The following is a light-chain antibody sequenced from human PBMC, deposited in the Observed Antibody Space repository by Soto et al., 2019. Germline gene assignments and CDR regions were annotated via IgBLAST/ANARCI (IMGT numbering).Light chain of an antibody. V-gene: IGLV2-14*03. CDR2: DVS. J-gene: IGLJ1*01. CDR1: SSDVGGYNY. CDR3: SSWDASLNGYV. Sequence: QSALTQPASVSGSPGQSITISCTGTSSDVGGYNYVSWYQQLPGKAPKLIIYDVSNRPSGVSNRFSASKSGTSASLAISGLQSEDEADYYCSSWDASLNGYVFGTGTKVTDL.